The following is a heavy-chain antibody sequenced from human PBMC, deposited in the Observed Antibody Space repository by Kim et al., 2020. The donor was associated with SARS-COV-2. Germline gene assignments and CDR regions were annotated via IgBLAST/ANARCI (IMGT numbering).Heavy chain of an antibody. V-gene: IGHV3-23*01. CDR3: ATGPDPSSSWYDY. D-gene: IGHD6-13*01. CDR2: ISGSGGST. Sequence: GGSLRLSCAASGFTFSSYAMSWVRQAPGKGLEWVSAISGSGGSTYYADSVKSRFTISRDNSKNTLYLQMNSLRAEDTAVYYCATGPDPSSSWYDYWGQGTLVTVSS. J-gene: IGHJ4*02. CDR1: GFTFSSYA.